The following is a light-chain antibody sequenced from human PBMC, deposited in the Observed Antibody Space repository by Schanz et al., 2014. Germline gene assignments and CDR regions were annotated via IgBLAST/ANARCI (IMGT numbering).Light chain of an antibody. CDR1: QNIRNY. CDR2: AAS. Sequence: DIQMTQSPSSLSASVGARVTITCRASQNIRNYLNWYQQKPGKAPNLLIYAASGLQSGVPSRFSGSGSGTEFTLIISGLQPEDFACYYCQQSFTMPYTFGPGTKLEI. V-gene: IGKV1-39*01. J-gene: IGKJ2*01. CDR3: QQSFTMPYT.